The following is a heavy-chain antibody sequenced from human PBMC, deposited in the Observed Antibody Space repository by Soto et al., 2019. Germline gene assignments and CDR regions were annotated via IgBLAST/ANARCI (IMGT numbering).Heavy chain of an antibody. V-gene: IGHV5-51*01. CDR1: GYTFSNFW. Sequence: SLKISCQCSGYTFSNFWIGWVRQLPGKGLEWMGIIYPGDHETRYSPSFHGKVTISADKSINTAYLQWNSLEASDTAFYFCARSPRSSPYFDYWGQGALVTVSS. J-gene: IGHJ4*02. CDR3: ARSPRSSPYFDY. CDR2: IYPGDHET. D-gene: IGHD6-13*01.